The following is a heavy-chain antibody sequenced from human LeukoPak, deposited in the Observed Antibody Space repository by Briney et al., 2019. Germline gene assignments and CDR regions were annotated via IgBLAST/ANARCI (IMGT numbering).Heavy chain of an antibody. CDR3: ATNARTDDAFDI. Sequence: SETLSLTCTVSGGSISSYHWSWIRQPPGKGLKWIGYIYTSGSTNYNPSLKSRVTISVDTSKNQFSLKLSSVTAADTAVYYCATNARTDDAFDIWGQGTMVTVSS. CDR1: GGSISSYH. D-gene: IGHD1-1*01. CDR2: IYTSGST. J-gene: IGHJ3*02. V-gene: IGHV4-4*09.